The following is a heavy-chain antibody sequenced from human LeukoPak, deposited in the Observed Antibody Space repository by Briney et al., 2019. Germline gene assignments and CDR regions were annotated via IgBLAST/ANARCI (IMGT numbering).Heavy chain of an antibody. D-gene: IGHD3-22*01. Sequence: GASVKVSCKASGYTFTSYGISWVRQAPGQGLEWMGWISAYNGNTNYAQKLQGRVTMTTDTSTSTACMELRSLRSDDTAVYYCARGRKYYYDSSGSNWFDPWGQGTLVAVSS. CDR1: GYTFTSYG. CDR3: ARGRKYYYDSSGSNWFDP. CDR2: ISAYNGNT. J-gene: IGHJ5*02. V-gene: IGHV1-18*01.